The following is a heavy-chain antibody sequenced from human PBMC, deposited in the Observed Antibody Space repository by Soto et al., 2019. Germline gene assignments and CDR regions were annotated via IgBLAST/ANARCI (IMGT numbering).Heavy chain of an antibody. CDR3: ARSGEMADKHKYNWFDP. CDR2: IIPIFGTA. J-gene: IGHJ5*02. V-gene: IGHV1-69*01. CDR1: GGTFSSYA. Sequence: QVQLVQSGAEVKKPGSSVKVSCKASGGTFSSYAISWVRQAPGQGLEWMGGIIPIFGTANYAQKFQGRVTITADESTRTAYMELSSLRSEDTAVYYCARSGEMADKHKYNWFDPWGQGTLVTVSS. D-gene: IGHD2-8*01.